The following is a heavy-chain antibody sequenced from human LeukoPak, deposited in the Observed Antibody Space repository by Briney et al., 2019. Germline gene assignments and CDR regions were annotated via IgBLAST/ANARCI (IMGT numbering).Heavy chain of an antibody. D-gene: IGHD2-2*01. CDR1: GGSISSYY. V-gene: IGHV4-34*01. CDR3: ARGGEYGLLWGYYYYGMDV. J-gene: IGHJ6*02. CDR2: INHSGST. Sequence: SETLSLTCTVSGGSISSYYWSWIRQPPGKGLEWIGEINHSGSTNYNPSLKSRVTISVDTSKNQFSLKLSSVTAADTAVYYCARGGEYGLLWGYYYYGMDVWGQGTTVTVSS.